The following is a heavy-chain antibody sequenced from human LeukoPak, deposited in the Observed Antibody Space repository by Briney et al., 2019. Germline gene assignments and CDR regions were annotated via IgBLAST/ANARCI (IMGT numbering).Heavy chain of an antibody. V-gene: IGHV3-23*01. CDR2: ISGSGGST. J-gene: IGHJ6*02. CDR3: ARDPAVIYYYYYYGMDV. D-gene: IGHD2-2*01. Sequence: PGGSLRLSCAASGFTFSSYAMSWVRQAPGKGLEWVSAISGSGGSTYYADSVKSRFTISRDNSKNTLYLQMNSLRAEDTAVYYCARDPAVIYYYYYYGMDVWGQGTTVTVSS. CDR1: GFTFSSYA.